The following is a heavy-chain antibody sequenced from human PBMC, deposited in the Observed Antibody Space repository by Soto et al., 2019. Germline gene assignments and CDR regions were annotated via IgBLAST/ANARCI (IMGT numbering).Heavy chain of an antibody. J-gene: IGHJ4*02. CDR1: GFTFSAYD. Sequence: EVQLAESGGKLIQPGGSLRLSCEASGFTFSAYDMHWVRQSPGKGLEWVSGIGRAGDTYYADSVRGRFTTSRDNAKNSVYLQMTSLRAGNTAVYYCARLSTIWTYFDYWGQGSLVTVSS. D-gene: IGHD1-1*01. CDR2: IGRAGDT. CDR3: ARLSTIWTYFDY. V-gene: IGHV3-13*01.